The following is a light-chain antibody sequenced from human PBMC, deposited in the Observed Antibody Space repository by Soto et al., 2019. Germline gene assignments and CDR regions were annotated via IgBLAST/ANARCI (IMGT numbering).Light chain of an antibody. V-gene: IGKV3D-11*02. CDR1: QSINTY. CDR3: QQRRSWQVT. J-gene: IGKJ5*01. Sequence: ENVLTQSPGTLSLSPGEGATLSCRASQSINTYLAWYQQKPGQAPRLLIYDASKRATGIPARFSGSGSGTNFTLTISSLEPEDFAVYYCQQRRSWQVTFGQGTRLEIK. CDR2: DAS.